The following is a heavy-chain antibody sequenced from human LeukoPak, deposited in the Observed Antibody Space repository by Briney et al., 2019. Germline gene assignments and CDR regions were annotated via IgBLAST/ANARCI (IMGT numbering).Heavy chain of an antibody. Sequence: GGSLRLSCAASGFTFSSHTMHWVRQAPGKGLEWVALISYDGSNKNYADSVKGRFTISRDTSKNTLYLQMNSLRAEDTAVYYCARDTTTVTTRAFDIWGQGTMVTVSS. D-gene: IGHD4-17*01. V-gene: IGHV3-30-3*01. CDR3: ARDTTTVTTRAFDI. J-gene: IGHJ3*02. CDR1: GFTFSSHT. CDR2: ISYDGSNK.